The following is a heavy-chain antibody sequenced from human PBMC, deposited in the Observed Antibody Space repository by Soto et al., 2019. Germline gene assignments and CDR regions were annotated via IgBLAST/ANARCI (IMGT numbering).Heavy chain of an antibody. CDR2: IYYSGST. J-gene: IGHJ5*02. CDR3: ARDVAHLLTGFDP. D-gene: IGHD3-9*01. Sequence: QVQLQESGPGLVKPSQTLSLTCTVSGGSISNGGYYWSWIRQHPGKGLEWIGYIYYSGSTYYNPSLKSRVTISVDTSKNQFSLKLSSVTAADTAVYYCARDVAHLLTGFDPWGQGTLVTVSS. CDR1: GGSISNGGYY. V-gene: IGHV4-31*03.